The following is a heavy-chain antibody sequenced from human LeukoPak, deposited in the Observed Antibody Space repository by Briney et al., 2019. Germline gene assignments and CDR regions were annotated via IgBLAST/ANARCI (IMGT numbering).Heavy chain of an antibody. V-gene: IGHV1-46*01. CDR2: VHSSGGVI. J-gene: IGHJ5*02. D-gene: IGHD1-26*01. CDR3: VGSSHQRKWFDP. Sequence: ASVKVSCKASGTTFTSDYMHWVRQAPGQGLGWMGIVHSSGGVIKYAQEFQDRVTVTRDPSTSTIYMELSSLRSEDTAVYYCVGSSHQRKWFDPRGQGTLVIVSS. CDR1: GTTFTSDY.